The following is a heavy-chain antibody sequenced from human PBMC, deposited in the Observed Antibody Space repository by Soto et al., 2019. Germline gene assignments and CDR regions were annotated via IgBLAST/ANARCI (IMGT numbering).Heavy chain of an antibody. V-gene: IGHV1-18*01. J-gene: IGHJ6*02. CDR1: GYTFTSYG. CDR2: ISAYNGNT. CDR3: AGVEAAAGTPGANYYYYGMDV. D-gene: IGHD6-13*01. Sequence: ASVKVSCKASGYTFTSYGISWVRQAPGQGLEWMGWISAYNGNTNYAQKLQGRVTMTTDTSTSTAYMELRSLRSDDTAVYYCAGVEAAAGTPGANYYYYGMDVWGQGTTVTVSS.